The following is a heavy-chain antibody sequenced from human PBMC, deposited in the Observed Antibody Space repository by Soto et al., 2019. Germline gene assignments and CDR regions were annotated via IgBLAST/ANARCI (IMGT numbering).Heavy chain of an antibody. Sequence: QVQLVQSGAEVKKPGASVKVSCKASGYTFTSYGISWVRQAPGQGLEWMGRINAYNGNTNYAQKLQGRVTMTTDTSTSTAYMELRSLRSDDTAVYYCARVLESSSSSYYFDYWGQGTLVTVSS. CDR1: GYTFTSYG. D-gene: IGHD6-6*01. CDR2: INAYNGNT. J-gene: IGHJ4*02. V-gene: IGHV1-18*01. CDR3: ARVLESSSSSYYFDY.